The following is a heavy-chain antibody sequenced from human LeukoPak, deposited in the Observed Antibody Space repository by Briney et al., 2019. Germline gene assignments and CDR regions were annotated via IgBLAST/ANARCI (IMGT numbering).Heavy chain of an antibody. CDR1: GFTFSSYS. CDR2: ISSSSSYI. V-gene: IGHV3-21*01. CDR3: ARDARDGDYLYDFDS. Sequence: GGSLRLSCAVSGFTFSSYSMNWVRQAPGKGLEWVSSISSSSSYIYYADSVKGRFTISRDNAKNSLYLQMNSLRAEDTAVYYCARDARDGDYLYDFDSWGQGTLVTVSS. D-gene: IGHD4-17*01. J-gene: IGHJ4*02.